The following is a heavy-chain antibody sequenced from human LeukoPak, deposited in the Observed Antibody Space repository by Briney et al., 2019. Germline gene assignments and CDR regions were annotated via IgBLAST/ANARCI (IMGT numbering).Heavy chain of an antibody. Sequence: PGGSLRLSCAASGFTVSSNYMSWVRQAPGKGLEWVSVIYSGGSTYYADSVKGRFTISRHNSKNTLYLQMNSLRAEDTAVYYCAKLSFDYYDSSGYYPSWGQGALVTVSS. D-gene: IGHD3-22*01. CDR3: AKLSFDYYDSSGYYPS. J-gene: IGHJ5*02. CDR2: IYSGGST. CDR1: GFTVSSNY. V-gene: IGHV3-53*01.